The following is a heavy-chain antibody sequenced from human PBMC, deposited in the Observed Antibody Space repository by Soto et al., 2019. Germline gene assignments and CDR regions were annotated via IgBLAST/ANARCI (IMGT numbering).Heavy chain of an antibody. CDR2: IKQDGSEK. CDR3: ARSLRGYTPYDAFDI. D-gene: IGHD2-2*02. Sequence: PGGSLRLSCAASGFTFSSYWMSWVRQAPGKGLEWVANIKQDGSEKYYVDSVKGRFTISRDNAKNSLYLQMNSLGAEDTAVYYCARSLRGYTPYDAFDIWGQGTMVTVSS. CDR1: GFTFSSYW. V-gene: IGHV3-7*01. J-gene: IGHJ3*02.